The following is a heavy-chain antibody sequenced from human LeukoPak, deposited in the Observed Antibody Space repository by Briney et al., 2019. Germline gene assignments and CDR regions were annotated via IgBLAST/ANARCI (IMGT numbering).Heavy chain of an antibody. CDR1: GYTFTSYD. D-gene: IGHD6-13*01. J-gene: IGHJ5*02. V-gene: IGHV1-8*03. Sequence: ASVKVSCKASGYTFTSYDINWVRQATGQGLEWMGWMNPNSGNTGYAQKFQGRVTITGNTSISTAYMELSSLRSEDTAVYYCARSIAAAGTVNRFDPWGQGTLVTVSS. CDR2: MNPNSGNT. CDR3: ARSIAAAGTVNRFDP.